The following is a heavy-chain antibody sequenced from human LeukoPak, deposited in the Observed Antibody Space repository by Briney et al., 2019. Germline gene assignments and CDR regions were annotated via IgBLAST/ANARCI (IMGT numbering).Heavy chain of an antibody. CDR3: ARGQVDIVVVPASYYYYMDV. V-gene: IGHV4-59*01. J-gene: IGHJ6*03. CDR2: IYYSGST. CDR1: GGSISSYY. D-gene: IGHD2-2*03. Sequence: SETLSLTCTVSGGSISSYYWSWIRQPPGKGLEWIGYIYYSGSTNYNPSLKSRVTISVDTSKNQFSLKLSSVTAADTALYYCARGQVDIVVVPASYYYYMDVWGKGTTVTVSS.